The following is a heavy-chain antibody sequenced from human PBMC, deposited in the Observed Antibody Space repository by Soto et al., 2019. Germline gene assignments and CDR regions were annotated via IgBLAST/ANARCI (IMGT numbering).Heavy chain of an antibody. CDR2: INHSGST. V-gene: IGHV4-34*01. J-gene: IGHJ6*02. Sequence: SETLSLTCTVYGESFSGYYWSWIRQPPGKGLEWIGEINHSGSTNYNPSLKSRVTISVDTSRDQVSLRLRSVTRADTAVYYCARDQYDFRSGSYYYAMEVWGQGTKVTVSS. CDR3: ARDQYDFRSGSYYYAMEV. D-gene: IGHD3-3*01. CDR1: GESFSGYY.